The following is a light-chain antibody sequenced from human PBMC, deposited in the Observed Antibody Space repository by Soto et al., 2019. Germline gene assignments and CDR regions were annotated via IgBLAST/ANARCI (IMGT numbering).Light chain of an antibody. J-gene: IGLJ3*02. V-gene: IGLV2-8*01. CDR1: SSDVGGYNY. CDR3: SSYAGSNNFGV. Sequence: QSALTQPPSASGSPGQSGTISCTGTSSDVGGYNYVSWYQQHPGKAPKLMIYEVTKRPSGVPDRFSGSKSGNTASLTVSGLQAEDEADYYCSSYAGSNNFGVFGGGTTLTVL. CDR2: EVT.